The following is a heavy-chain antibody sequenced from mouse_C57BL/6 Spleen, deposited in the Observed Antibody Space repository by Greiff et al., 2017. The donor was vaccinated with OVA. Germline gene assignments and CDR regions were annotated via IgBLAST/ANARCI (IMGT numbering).Heavy chain of an antibody. CDR2: IDPSDSYT. CDR3: ARRTMGGDYFDY. V-gene: IGHV1-69*01. J-gene: IGHJ2*01. CDR1: GYTFTSYW. Sequence: QVQLQQPGAELVMPGASVKLSCKASGYTFTSYWMYWVKQRPGQGLEWIGEIDPSDSYTNYKQKFKGKSTLTVDKSYSTAYMQLRSLTSEDSAVYYCARRTMGGDYFDYWGQGTTLTVSS.